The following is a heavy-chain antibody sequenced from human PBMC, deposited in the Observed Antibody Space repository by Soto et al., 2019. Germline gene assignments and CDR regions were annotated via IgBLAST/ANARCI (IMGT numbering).Heavy chain of an antibody. V-gene: IGHV3-21*01. CDR1: GFTFSSYS. CDR3: ARNWNYAWDYYYGMDV. J-gene: IGHJ6*02. CDR2: ISSSSSYI. Sequence: GGSLRLSCAASGFTFSSYSMNWVRQAPGKGLEWVSSISSSSSYIYYADSVKGRFTISRDNAKNSLYLQMNSLRAEETAVYYCARNWNYAWDYYYGMDVWGQGTTVTVSS. D-gene: IGHD1-7*01.